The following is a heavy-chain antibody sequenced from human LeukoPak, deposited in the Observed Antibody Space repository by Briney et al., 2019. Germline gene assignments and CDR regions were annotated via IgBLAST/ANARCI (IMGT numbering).Heavy chain of an antibody. D-gene: IGHD3-22*01. V-gene: IGHV4-39*01. CDR2: IYYSGST. CDR3: ARHQPTYYYDSSGPGPFDY. Sequence: SETLSLTCAVYGGSFSGYYWGWIRQPPGKGLEWIGSIYYSGSTYYNPSLKSRVTISVDTSKNQFSLKLSSVTAADTAVYYCARHQPTYYYDSSGPGPFDYWGQGTLVTVSS. J-gene: IGHJ4*02. CDR1: GGSFSGYY.